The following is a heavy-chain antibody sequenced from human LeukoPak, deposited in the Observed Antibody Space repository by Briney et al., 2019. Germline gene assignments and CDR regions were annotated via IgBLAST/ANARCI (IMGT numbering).Heavy chain of an antibody. J-gene: IGHJ4*02. D-gene: IGHD1-1*01. CDR1: GFTFSIYS. Sequence: GGSLRLSCAASGFTFSIYSMSWVSQAPGRGVEWVANINQDGSDKYYLDSVKGRFTISRDNAKNSLYLQMNSLRAEDTAVYYCAKDATNFDYWGQGTLGTVSA. CDR2: INQDGSDK. V-gene: IGHV3-7*01. CDR3: AKDATNFDY.